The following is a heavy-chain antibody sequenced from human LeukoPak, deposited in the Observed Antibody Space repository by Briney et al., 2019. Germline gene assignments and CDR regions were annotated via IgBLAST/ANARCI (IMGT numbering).Heavy chain of an antibody. CDR2: IYYSGST. CDR1: GGSISSGGYY. Sequence: SQTPSLTCTVSGGSISSGGYYWSWIRQHPGKGLEWIGYIYYSGSTYYNPSLKSRVTISVDTSKNQFSLKLTSVTAADTAVYYCARVTASRFDYWGQGTLVTVSS. D-gene: IGHD5-18*01. V-gene: IGHV4-31*03. J-gene: IGHJ4*02. CDR3: ARVTASRFDY.